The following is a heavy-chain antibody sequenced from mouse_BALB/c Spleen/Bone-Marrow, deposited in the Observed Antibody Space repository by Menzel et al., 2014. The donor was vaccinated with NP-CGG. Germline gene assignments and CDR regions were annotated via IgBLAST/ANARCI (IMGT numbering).Heavy chain of an antibody. CDR3: ARRVYYDYDGGAWFAY. V-gene: IGHV1-85*01. D-gene: IGHD2-4*01. J-gene: IGHJ3*01. Sequence: QVQLKQSRAELVKPGASVKLSCKASGYTFTSYDINWVRQRPEQGLEWIGWIFPGDGSTKYNEKFKGKATLTTDKSSSTAYMQLSRLTSEDSAVYFCARRVYYDYDGGAWFAYWGQGTLVTVSA. CDR2: IFPGDGST. CDR1: GYTFTSYD.